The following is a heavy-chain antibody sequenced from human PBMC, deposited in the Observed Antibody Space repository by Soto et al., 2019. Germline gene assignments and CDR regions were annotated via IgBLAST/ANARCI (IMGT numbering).Heavy chain of an antibody. CDR2: IYYSGST. CDR3: ARTPGIAAAGTRWFDP. Sequence: SETLSLTCTVSGGSISSYYWSWIRQPPGKGLEWIGYIYYSGSTNYNPSLKSRVTISVDTSKNQFSLKLSSVTAADTAVYYCARTPGIAAAGTRWFDPWGQGTLVTVSS. V-gene: IGHV4-59*01. D-gene: IGHD6-13*01. J-gene: IGHJ5*02. CDR1: GGSISSYY.